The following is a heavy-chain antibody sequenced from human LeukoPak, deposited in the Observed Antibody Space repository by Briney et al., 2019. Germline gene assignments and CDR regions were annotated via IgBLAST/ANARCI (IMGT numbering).Heavy chain of an antibody. J-gene: IGHJ5*02. CDR1: GGSISSYY. CDR2: IYYSGST. Sequence: SETLSLTCTVSGGSISSYYWSWIRQPPGKGLGWIGYIYYSGSTYYNPSLKSRVTISVDRSKNQFSLKLSSVTAADTAVYYCARSGRSNNYVWGSYRYSPTYNWFDPWGQGTLVTVSS. D-gene: IGHD3-16*02. CDR3: ARSGRSNNYVWGSYRYSPTYNWFDP. V-gene: IGHV4-59*12.